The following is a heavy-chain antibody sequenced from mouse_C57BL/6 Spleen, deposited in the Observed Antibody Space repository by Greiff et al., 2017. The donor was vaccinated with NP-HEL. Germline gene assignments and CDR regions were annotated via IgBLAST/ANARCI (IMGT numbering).Heavy chain of an antibody. D-gene: IGHD3-2*02. J-gene: IGHJ4*01. CDR3: ARSEAQAKMDY. V-gene: IGHV1-77*01. Sequence: QVHVKQSGAELVKPGASVKISCKASGYTFTDYYINWVKQRPGQGLEWIGTIGPGSGSTYYTEKFKGKATLTADKSSSTAYMQLSSLTSEDSAVDFCARSEAQAKMDYWGQGTSVTVSS. CDR2: IGPGSGST. CDR1: GYTFTDYY.